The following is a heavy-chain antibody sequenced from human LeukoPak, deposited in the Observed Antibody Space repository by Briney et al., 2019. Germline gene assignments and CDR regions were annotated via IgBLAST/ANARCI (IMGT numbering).Heavy chain of an antibody. V-gene: IGHV3-53*01. CDR3: AREGGDSMIQGVIAD. J-gene: IGHJ4*02. Sequence: GGSLRLSCSASGFTVSSNYMSWVRQAPGKGLEWVSVIYAGGATAYADSVKGRFIISRDNSKNTLYLQMNSLRAEDTALYYCAREGGDSMIQGVIADCGQGTLVTVSS. CDR2: IYAGGAT. CDR1: GFTVSSNY. D-gene: IGHD3-10*01.